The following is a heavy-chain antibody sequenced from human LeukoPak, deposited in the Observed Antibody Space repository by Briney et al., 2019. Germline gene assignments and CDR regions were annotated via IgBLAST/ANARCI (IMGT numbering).Heavy chain of an antibody. D-gene: IGHD5-12*01. CDR2: TYSSGST. J-gene: IGHJ4*02. V-gene: IGHV3-66*01. CDR3: ARGPRGYHNT. Sequence: PRGSLRVSCAAPVFSLCINYMSSVRQAPRERLEWGSLTYSSGSTYYADSVKGKFTISRDNSKNTLYLQMNSLRAEDTAVYYCARGPRGYHNTGGQGTLVTVSS. CDR1: VFSLCINY.